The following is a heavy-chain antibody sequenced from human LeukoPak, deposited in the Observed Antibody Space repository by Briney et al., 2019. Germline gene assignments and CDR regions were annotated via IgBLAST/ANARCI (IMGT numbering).Heavy chain of an antibody. CDR2: ISSSSSTI. CDR3: ARDAHDFWSGYYLFDY. V-gene: IGHV3-48*04. D-gene: IGHD3-3*01. CDR1: GFTFSSYS. Sequence: GGSLRLSCAASGFTFSSYSMNWVRQAPGKGLEWVSYISSSSSTIYYADSVKGRFTISRDNAKNTLYLQMDSLRAEDTAVYYCARDAHDFWSGYYLFDYWGQGTLVTVSS. J-gene: IGHJ4*02.